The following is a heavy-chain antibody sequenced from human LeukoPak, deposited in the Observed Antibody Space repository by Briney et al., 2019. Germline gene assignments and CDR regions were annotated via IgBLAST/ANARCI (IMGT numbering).Heavy chain of an antibody. Sequence: SQTLSLTCTVSGGSISSGSYYWSWIRQPAGKGLEWIGRIYTSGSTNYNPSLKSRVTISVDTSKNQFSLKLSSVTAADTAVYCCARGGSWFDPWGQGTLVTVSS. V-gene: IGHV4-61*02. CDR2: IYTSGST. CDR1: GGSISSGSYY. D-gene: IGHD3-16*01. CDR3: ARGGSWFDP. J-gene: IGHJ5*02.